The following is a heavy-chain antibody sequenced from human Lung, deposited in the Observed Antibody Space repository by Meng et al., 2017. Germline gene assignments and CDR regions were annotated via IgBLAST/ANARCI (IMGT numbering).Heavy chain of an antibody. CDR3: ARGPTTMAHDFDY. D-gene: IGHD4-11*01. CDR1: GGSFSDYS. Sequence: QVQLQQWGAGLLRPSGTLPLPCVGSGGSFSDYSWSWIRQPPGKGLEWIGEINHSGSTNYNPSLESRATISVDTSQNNLSLKLSSVTAADSAVYYCARGPTTMAHDFDYWGQGTLVTVSS. J-gene: IGHJ4*02. V-gene: IGHV4-34*01. CDR2: INHSGST.